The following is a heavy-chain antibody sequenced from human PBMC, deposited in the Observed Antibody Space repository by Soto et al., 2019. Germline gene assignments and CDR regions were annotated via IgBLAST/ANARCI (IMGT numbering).Heavy chain of an antibody. V-gene: IGHV3-74*01. CDR1: GFTFSYYW. CDR2: IHSDGSST. CDR3: ARVDRGAFDL. Sequence: EVQLVESEGGLVQPGGSLRLSCAASGFTFSYYWMHWVRQAPGQGLVWVSRIHSDGSSTTYADSVKGRFTISRDNAQNSLYLQMTSLSAEATAVYYCARVDRGAFDLWGQGTMVTLSS. J-gene: IGHJ3*01. D-gene: IGHD3-9*01.